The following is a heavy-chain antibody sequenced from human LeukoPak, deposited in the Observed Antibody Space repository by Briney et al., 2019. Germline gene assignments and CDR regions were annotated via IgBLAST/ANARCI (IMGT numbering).Heavy chain of an antibody. CDR1: GFTFSSYW. CDR3: ARDVWYQLLWDYFDY. J-gene: IGHJ4*02. Sequence: PGGSLRLSCAASGFTFSSYWMSWVRQAPGKGLEWVANIKQDGSEKYYVYSVKGRFTISRDNAKNSLYLQMNSLRAEDTAVYYCARDVWYQLLWDYFDYWGQGTLVTVSS. V-gene: IGHV3-7*01. CDR2: IKQDGSEK. D-gene: IGHD2-2*01.